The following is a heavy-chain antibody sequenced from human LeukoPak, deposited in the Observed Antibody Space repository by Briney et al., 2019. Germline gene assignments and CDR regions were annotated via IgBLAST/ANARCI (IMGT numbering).Heavy chain of an antibody. Sequence: ASVKVSCKASGYTFTSYYMHWVRQAPGQGLEWMGIINPSGGSTSYAQKFQGRVTMTRDTSTSTVYMELSSLRSEDTAVYYCARVVPTYYDSSGYYYHFDYWGQGTLVTVSS. CDR3: ARVVPTYYDSSGYYYHFDY. V-gene: IGHV1-46*01. D-gene: IGHD3-22*01. CDR2: INPSGGST. J-gene: IGHJ4*02. CDR1: GYTFTSYY.